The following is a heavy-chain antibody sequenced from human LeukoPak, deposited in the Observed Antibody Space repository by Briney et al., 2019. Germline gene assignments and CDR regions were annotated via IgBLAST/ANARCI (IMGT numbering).Heavy chain of an antibody. J-gene: IGHJ4*02. V-gene: IGHV3-53*01. CDR1: GFTFSSNY. D-gene: IGHD2-2*01. CDR2: IYSGGST. CDR3: AGDSLLVVVPAAIDY. Sequence: GGSLRLSCAASGFTFSSNYMSWVRQAPGKGLEWVSVIYSGGSTYYADSVKGRFTISRDNSKNTLYLQMSSLRAEDTAVYYCAGDSLLVVVPAAIDYWGPGTLVTVSS.